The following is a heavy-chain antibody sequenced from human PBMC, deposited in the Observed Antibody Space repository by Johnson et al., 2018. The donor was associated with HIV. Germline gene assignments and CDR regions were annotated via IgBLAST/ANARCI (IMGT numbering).Heavy chain of an antibody. CDR3: AKDVMRAGGFPDAFHI. CDR1: RFIFSASG. Sequence: QVQVVESGGGVVQPGGSLRLSCAASRFIFSASGMHWVRQAPGKGLEWVAFIRYDGSNKYYAASVKGRFTISRDNSKNTVYLQMNSLRAEDTAVYYCAKDVMRAGGFPDAFHIWGQGTMVTVSS. D-gene: IGHD5-12*01. J-gene: IGHJ3*02. CDR2: IRYDGSNK. V-gene: IGHV3-30*02.